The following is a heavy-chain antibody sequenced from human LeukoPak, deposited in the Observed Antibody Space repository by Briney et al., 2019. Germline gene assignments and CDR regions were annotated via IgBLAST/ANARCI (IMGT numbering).Heavy chain of an antibody. D-gene: IGHD3-22*01. J-gene: IGHJ5*02. Sequence: PSETLSLTCTVSGGSISSGDYYWSWIRQPPGKGLEWIGYIYHSGNTYHNPALKSRVTISVDTSKNQFSLKLSSVTAADTAVYYCARKGRTNGYYLNWFDPWGQGTLVTVSS. V-gene: IGHV4-30-4*08. CDR3: ARKGRTNGYYLNWFDP. CDR2: IYHSGNT. CDR1: GGSISSGDYY.